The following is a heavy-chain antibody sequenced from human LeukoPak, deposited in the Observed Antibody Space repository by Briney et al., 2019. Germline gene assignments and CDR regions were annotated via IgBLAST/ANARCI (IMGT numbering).Heavy chain of an antibody. V-gene: IGHV5-51*01. D-gene: IGHD5-24*01. CDR1: GYSFTTYW. CDR2: IYPGDSDT. Sequence: GESLKISCKGSGYSFTTYWIGWVRQMPGKGLEWMGIIYPGDSDTRYSPSFQGQVTISADKSISTAYLQWSSLKASDTAMYYCARHAVRDGYNRHNDYWGQGTLVTVSS. J-gene: IGHJ4*02. CDR3: ARHAVRDGYNRHNDY.